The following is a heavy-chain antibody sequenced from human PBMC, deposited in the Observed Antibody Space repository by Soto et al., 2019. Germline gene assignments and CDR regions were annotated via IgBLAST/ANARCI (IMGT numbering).Heavy chain of an antibody. D-gene: IGHD7-27*01. CDR2: IYYSGST. J-gene: IGHJ4*02. Sequence: PSETLSLTCTFSGGSISSYYWSWIRQPPGKGLEWIGYIYYSGSTNYNPSLKSRVTISVDTSKNQFSLKLSSVTAADTAVYYCGRRWGRTFDYWGQGTLVTVSS. CDR1: GGSISSYY. CDR3: GRRWGRTFDY. V-gene: IGHV4-59*08.